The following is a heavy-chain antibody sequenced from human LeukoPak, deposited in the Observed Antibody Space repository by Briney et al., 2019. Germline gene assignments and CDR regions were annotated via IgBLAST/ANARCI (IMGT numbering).Heavy chain of an antibody. Sequence: GGSLRLSCAASGFTFISYSMNWVRQAPGKGLEWISYITGGSDTVYYADSVKGRFTISRDNAKNALYLQMNSLSHEDTAVYYCASNSAMAAVEMNYWGQGTLVTVSS. V-gene: IGHV3-48*02. CDR3: ASNSAMAAVEMNY. D-gene: IGHD5-24*01. J-gene: IGHJ4*02. CDR1: GFTFISYS. CDR2: ITGGSDTV.